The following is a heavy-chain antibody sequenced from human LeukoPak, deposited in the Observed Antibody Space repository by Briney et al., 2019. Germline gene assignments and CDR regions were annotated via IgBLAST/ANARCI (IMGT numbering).Heavy chain of an antibody. V-gene: IGHV3-48*04. CDR1: GFTFSSYS. Sequence: GGSLRLSCAASGFTFSSYSMNWIRQAPGKGLEWVSYISTSGDTTYFADSVKGRFTISRDNAKNTLYLQMNSLRAEDTAVYYCARGYHDILTGHSGFDIWGQGTMVTVSS. CDR3: ARGYHDILTGHSGFDI. D-gene: IGHD3-9*01. CDR2: ISTSGDTT. J-gene: IGHJ3*02.